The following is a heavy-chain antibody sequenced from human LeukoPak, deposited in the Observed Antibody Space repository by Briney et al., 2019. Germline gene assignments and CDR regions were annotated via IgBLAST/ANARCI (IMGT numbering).Heavy chain of an antibody. D-gene: IGHD3-10*01. V-gene: IGHV5-51*01. Sequence: GESLKISCQGSGYSFTNYWIGWVRQMPGKGLEWMGIIYPGDSETRYSPSFQGQVTISADKSISTAYLQWSSLKASDTAMYYCASGYYHSSGSYYTAFDYWGQGTLVTVSS. CDR2: IYPGDSET. CDR1: GYSFTNYW. J-gene: IGHJ4*02. CDR3: ASGYYHSSGSYYTAFDY.